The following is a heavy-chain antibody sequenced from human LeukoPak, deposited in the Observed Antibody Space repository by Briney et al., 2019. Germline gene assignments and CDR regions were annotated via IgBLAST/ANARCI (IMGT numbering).Heavy chain of an antibody. V-gene: IGHV4-39*07. Sequence: TSETLSLTCTVSGGSISSSSYYWGWIRQPPGKGLEWIGCIYYSGSTYYDPSLKSRVTISVDTSKNQFSLKVTSVTAADTAIYYWARGGPGKIAPGGQGIRVPVSS. CDR3: ARGGPGKIAP. CDR1: GGSISSSSYY. J-gene: IGHJ5*02. CDR2: IYYSGST.